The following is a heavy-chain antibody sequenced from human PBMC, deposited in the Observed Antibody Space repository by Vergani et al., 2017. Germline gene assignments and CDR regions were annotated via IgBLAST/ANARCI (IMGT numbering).Heavy chain of an antibody. J-gene: IGHJ3*02. CDR1: GGSISSGGYY. Sequence: QLQESGPGLVKPSQTLSLTCTVSGGSISSGGYYWSWIRQHPGKGLEWIGYIYYSGSTYYNPSLKSRVTISVDTSKNQFSLKLSSVTAADTAVYYCARDDRGWFGGPAAFDIWGQGTMVTVSS. V-gene: IGHV4-31*03. CDR3: ARDDRGWFGGPAAFDI. D-gene: IGHD3-10*01. CDR2: IYYSGST.